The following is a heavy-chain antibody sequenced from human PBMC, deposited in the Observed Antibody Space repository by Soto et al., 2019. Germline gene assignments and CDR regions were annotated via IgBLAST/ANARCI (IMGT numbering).Heavy chain of an antibody. V-gene: IGHV3-7*01. Sequence: GGSLRLSCAASGFTFSGYWMSWVRQAPGKGLEWVANIKQDGSEKYYVDSVKGRFTISRDNAKNSLYLQMNSLRAEDTAVYYCARLYSSGSYGYWGQGTLVTVSS. J-gene: IGHJ4*02. D-gene: IGHD6-19*01. CDR3: ARLYSSGSYGY. CDR2: IKQDGSEK. CDR1: GFTFSGYW.